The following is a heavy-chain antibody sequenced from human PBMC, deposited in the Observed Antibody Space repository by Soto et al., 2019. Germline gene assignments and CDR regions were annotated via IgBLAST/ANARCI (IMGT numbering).Heavy chain of an antibody. CDR1: GFPFSNYG. Sequence: QVQLVESGGGVVQPGRSLRLSCEASGFPFSNYGMHWVRQAPGKGLEWVAVISYDGSIKHYADSVRGRFTVSRDNSKNTLYLEMNSLRAEDTALYYCARPGGGWLYYSDSWGQGTLVTVSS. D-gene: IGHD6-19*01. CDR2: ISYDGSIK. CDR3: ARPGGGWLYYSDS. V-gene: IGHV3-30*03. J-gene: IGHJ4*02.